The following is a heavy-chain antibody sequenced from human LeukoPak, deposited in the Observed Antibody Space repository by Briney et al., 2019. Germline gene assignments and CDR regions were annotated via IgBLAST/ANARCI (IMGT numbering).Heavy chain of an antibody. CDR1: GYTFTSYG. V-gene: IGHV1-18*01. CDR3: ARARLTMVRGNYYYYMDV. D-gene: IGHD3-10*01. Sequence: ASVKVSCKASGYTFTSYGISWVRQAPGQGLEWMGWISAYNGNTNYAQKLQGRVTMTTDTSTSTAYMELRSLRSDDTAVYYCARARLTMVRGNYYYYMDVWGKGTTVTVSS. J-gene: IGHJ6*03. CDR2: ISAYNGNT.